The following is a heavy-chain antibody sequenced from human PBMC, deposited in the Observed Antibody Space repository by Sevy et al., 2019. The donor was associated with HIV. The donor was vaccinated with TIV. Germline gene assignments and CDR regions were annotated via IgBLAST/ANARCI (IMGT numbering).Heavy chain of an antibody. CDR3: ARLEQRHCNGAHCYPFDY. CDR1: GYSFTTYW. D-gene: IGHD2-21*01. V-gene: IGHV5-51*01. J-gene: IGHJ4*02. CDR2: IYPDDSDT. Sequence: GESLKISCEGSGYSFTTYWIGWVRQMPGKGLEWMGVIYPDDSDTRYNPSFPGQVTISADKYINTASLEWSSLKASDTAIYYCARLEQRHCNGAHCYPFDYWGQGTLVTVSS.